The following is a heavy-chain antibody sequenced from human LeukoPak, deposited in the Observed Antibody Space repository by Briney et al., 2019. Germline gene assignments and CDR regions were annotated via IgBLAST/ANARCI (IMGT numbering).Heavy chain of an antibody. V-gene: IGHV3-15*01. Sequence: GGPLRLSCAASGFTFSNAWMSWVRQAPGKGLEWVGRIKSKTDGGTTDYAAPVKGRFTISRDDSKNTQYLQMNSLKTEDTAVYYCTTDGYSGSSDYWGQGTLVTVSS. D-gene: IGHD1-26*01. J-gene: IGHJ4*02. CDR1: GFTFSNAW. CDR2: IKSKTDGGTT. CDR3: TTDGYSGSSDY.